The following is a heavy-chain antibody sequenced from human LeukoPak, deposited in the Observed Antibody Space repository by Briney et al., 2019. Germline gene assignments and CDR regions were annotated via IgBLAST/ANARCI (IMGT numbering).Heavy chain of an antibody. D-gene: IGHD2-15*01. CDR2: IYNSGRT. CDR3: ARGGVVVAATFDY. V-gene: IGHV4-59*01. Sequence: SETLSLTCAVSGASISSYDWSWIRQPPGKGLEWIGGIYNSGRTNDNPSLKSRVTISKDTSKNQVSLNLRSVTAADTAVNYCARGGVVVAATFDYWGQGTLVTVSS. J-gene: IGHJ4*02. CDR1: GASISSYD.